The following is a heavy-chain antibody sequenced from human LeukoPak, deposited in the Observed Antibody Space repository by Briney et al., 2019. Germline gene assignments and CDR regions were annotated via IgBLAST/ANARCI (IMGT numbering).Heavy chain of an antibody. CDR2: INHSGST. V-gene: IGHV4-34*01. D-gene: IGHD6-13*01. CDR3: ARGFSSSWYGY. Sequence: PWETLSLTCAVYGGSFSDYSWSWIRQPPGKGLEWIGEINHSGSTNYNPSPKSRVTISVDTSKNQFSLRLSSVTAADTAVYYCARGFSSSWYGYWGQGTLVTVSS. CDR1: GGSFSDYS. J-gene: IGHJ4*02.